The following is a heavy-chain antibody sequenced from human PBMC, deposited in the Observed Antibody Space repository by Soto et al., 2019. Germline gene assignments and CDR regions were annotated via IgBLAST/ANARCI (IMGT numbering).Heavy chain of an antibody. CDR3: ARNEVVLRFLEWFDP. J-gene: IGHJ5*02. D-gene: IGHD3-3*01. Sequence: QLLESGPGLVKPSETLSLTCTVSGGSISSSSYYWGWIRQPPGKGLEWIGSIYYSGSTYYNPSLKSRVTISVDTSKNQCSLKLSSVTAADTAVYYCARNEVVLRFLEWFDPWGQGTLVTVSS. CDR2: IYYSGST. V-gene: IGHV4-39*01. CDR1: GGSISSSSYY.